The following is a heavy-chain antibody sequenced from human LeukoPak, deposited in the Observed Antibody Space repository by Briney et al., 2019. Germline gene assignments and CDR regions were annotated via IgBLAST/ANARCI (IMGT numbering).Heavy chain of an antibody. Sequence: GASVKVSCKASGYTFTSYGISWVRQAPGQGLEWMGWISAYNGNTNYAQKLQGRVTMTTDTSTSTAYMELRSLRSDDTAVYYCARGAAPMVRGANPSNWFDPGGQGTLVTVSS. CDR1: GYTFTSYG. V-gene: IGHV1-18*01. J-gene: IGHJ5*02. CDR2: ISAYNGNT. D-gene: IGHD3-10*01. CDR3: ARGAAPMVRGANPSNWFDP.